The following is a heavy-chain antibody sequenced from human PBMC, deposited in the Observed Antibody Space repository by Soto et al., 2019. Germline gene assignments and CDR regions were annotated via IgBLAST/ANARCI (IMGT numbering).Heavy chain of an antibody. Sequence: GGSLRLSCAASGFTFSSYGMHWVRQAPGKGLEWVAVIWYDGSNKYYADSVKGRFTISRDNSKNTLYLQMNSLRAEDTAVYYCARDLTADSSSPGHWGQGTLVTVSS. CDR2: IWYDGSNK. D-gene: IGHD3-22*01. V-gene: IGHV3-33*01. CDR3: ARDLTADSSSPGH. CDR1: GFTFSSYG. J-gene: IGHJ4*02.